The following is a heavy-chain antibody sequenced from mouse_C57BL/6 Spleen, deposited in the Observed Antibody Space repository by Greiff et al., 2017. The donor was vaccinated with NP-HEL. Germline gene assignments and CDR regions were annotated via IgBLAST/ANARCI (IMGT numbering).Heavy chain of an antibody. CDR3: ARAEGYASCDY. Sequence: VQLQQSGAELVKPGASVKLSCKASGYTFTSYWMHWVKQRPGQGLEWIGRIDPNSGDTKYNEKFKSKATLAADTSSSTAYMQLSSLTAEDSAVYYCARAEGYASCDYWGQGTTRTVSS. CDR2: IDPNSGDT. CDR1: GYTFTSYW. J-gene: IGHJ2*01. D-gene: IGHD3-1*01. V-gene: IGHV1-72*01.